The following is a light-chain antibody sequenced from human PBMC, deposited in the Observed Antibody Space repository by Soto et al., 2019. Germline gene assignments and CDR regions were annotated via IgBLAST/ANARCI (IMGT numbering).Light chain of an antibody. Sequence: EIVMTQSPATLSASPGERATLSCRASQSFGNNLAWYQQKPGQAPRLLIYGASTRATGIPARFSGSGSGTEFTLTISSLQSEDFAIYSCQQYNNWPFTFGPGTKVDI. CDR1: QSFGNN. J-gene: IGKJ3*01. V-gene: IGKV3D-15*01. CDR2: GAS. CDR3: QQYNNWPFT.